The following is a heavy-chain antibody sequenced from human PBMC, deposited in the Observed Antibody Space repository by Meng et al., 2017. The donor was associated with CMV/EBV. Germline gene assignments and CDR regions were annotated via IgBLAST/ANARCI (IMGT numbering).Heavy chain of an antibody. J-gene: IGHJ4*02. V-gene: IGHV4-59*12. Sequence: VTLPESGPGLVKPSETLSLPCTVSGGSISSYYWSWIRQPPGRGLEWIGYIYYSGSTNYNPSLKSRVTMSVDTSKNQFSLKLSSVTAADTAVYYCARVLRWNGVIDYWGQGTLVTVSS. CDR3: ARVLRWNGVIDY. CDR2: IYYSGST. CDR1: GGSISSYY. D-gene: IGHD4-23*01.